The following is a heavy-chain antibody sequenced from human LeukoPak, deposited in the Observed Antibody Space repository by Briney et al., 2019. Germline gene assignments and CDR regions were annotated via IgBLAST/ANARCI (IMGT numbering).Heavy chain of an antibody. CDR1: GFTFSSYA. Sequence: GGSLRLSCAAAGFTFSSYAMSWVRQAPGKGLERVSAISASGGSTYYADSVKGRFTISRDNSKNTLYLQMNSLRAEDTAVYYCAKDSGWAVGYYYMDVWGKGTTVTVSS. CDR3: AKDSGWAVGYYYMDV. V-gene: IGHV3-23*01. J-gene: IGHJ6*03. CDR2: ISASGGST. D-gene: IGHD3-22*01.